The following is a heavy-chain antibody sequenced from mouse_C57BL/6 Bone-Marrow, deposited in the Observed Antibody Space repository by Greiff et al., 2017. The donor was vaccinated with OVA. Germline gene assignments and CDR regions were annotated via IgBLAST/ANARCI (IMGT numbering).Heavy chain of an antibody. D-gene: IGHD1-1*01. CDR2: ISDGGSYT. V-gene: IGHV5-4*01. Sequence: EVQVVESGGGLVKPGGSLKLSCAASGFTFSSYAMSWVRQTPEKRLEWVATISDGGSYTYYPDNVKGRFTISRDNAKNNLYLQMSHLKSEDTAMYYGARDGSSLYYAMDYWGQGTSVTVSS. CDR1: GFTFSSYA. J-gene: IGHJ4*01. CDR3: ARDGSSLYYAMDY.